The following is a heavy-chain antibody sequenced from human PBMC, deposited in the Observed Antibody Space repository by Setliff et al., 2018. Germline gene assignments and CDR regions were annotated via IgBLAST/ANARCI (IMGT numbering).Heavy chain of an antibody. D-gene: IGHD1-1*01. CDR2: IYYSGST. Sequence: SETLSLTCTVSGGSISSGDYYWSWIRQPPGRGLEWIGYIYYSGSTYYNPSLKSRVTVSVDTSKNQFSLKLSSVTAADTAVYYCAREAPGYAFDIWGQGTMVTVAS. V-gene: IGHV4-30-4*08. J-gene: IGHJ3*02. CDR1: GGSISSGDYY. CDR3: AREAPGYAFDI.